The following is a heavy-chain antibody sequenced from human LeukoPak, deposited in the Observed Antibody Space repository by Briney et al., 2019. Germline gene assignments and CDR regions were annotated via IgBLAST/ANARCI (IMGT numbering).Heavy chain of an antibody. CDR3: AKDKGPHISSSDF. CDR2: IWYGGTKK. J-gene: IGHJ1*01. D-gene: IGHD6-6*01. Sequence: GGSLRLSCAASGFTFSSHGMHWVREAPGQGLEWVATIWYGGTKKFYADHVKGRFTISRDNSENMLYLQMSRLTGEDAGTYYCAKDKGPHISSSDFWGQGTVVTVSS. V-gene: IGHV3-30*02. CDR1: GFTFSSHG.